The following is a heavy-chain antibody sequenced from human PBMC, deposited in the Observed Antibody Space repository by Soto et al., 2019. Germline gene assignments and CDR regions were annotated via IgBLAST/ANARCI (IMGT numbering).Heavy chain of an antibody. CDR2: ISGSGGST. CDR3: AKEMAGTDDNYYDSSGYYFDY. J-gene: IGHJ4*02. D-gene: IGHD3-22*01. V-gene: IGHV3-23*01. CDR1: GFTFSSYA. Sequence: GGSLRLSCAASGFTFSSYAMSWVRQAPGKGLEWVSAISGSGGSTYYADSVKGRFTISRDNSKNTLYLQMNSLRAEDTAVYYCAKEMAGTDDNYYDSSGYYFDYWGQGTLVTVSS.